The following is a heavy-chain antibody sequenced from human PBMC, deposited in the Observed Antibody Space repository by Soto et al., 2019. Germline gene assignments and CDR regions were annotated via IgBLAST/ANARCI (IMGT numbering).Heavy chain of an antibody. CDR1: GFTFSIYA. V-gene: IGHV3-23*01. Sequence: EVQLLESGGGLVQPGESLRLSCAASGFTFSIYAMMWVRQSPGKGQEWVAGMTGSGGDIRYADSVKGRFTISKDNSKNTLYLQMNSLRAEDTAVYYCARVRRYCSGGSCYSDWFDPWGQGTLVTVSS. CDR3: ARVRRYCSGGSCYSDWFDP. D-gene: IGHD2-15*01. J-gene: IGHJ5*02. CDR2: MTGSGGDI.